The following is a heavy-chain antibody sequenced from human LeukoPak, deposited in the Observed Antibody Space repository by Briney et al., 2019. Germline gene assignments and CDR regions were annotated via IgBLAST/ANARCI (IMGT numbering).Heavy chain of an antibody. Sequence: PGGSLRLSCAASGFTFSDYYMSYIRQAPGKGLEWVSYISTTSTYTDYADSVRGRFTISRDNAKNTLYLQMNSLRAEDTAVYYCARSRYCSSTSCYFDYWGQGTLVTVSS. CDR1: GFTFSDYY. CDR3: ARSRYCSSTSCYFDY. D-gene: IGHD2-2*01. CDR2: ISTTSTYT. V-gene: IGHV3-11*06. J-gene: IGHJ4*02.